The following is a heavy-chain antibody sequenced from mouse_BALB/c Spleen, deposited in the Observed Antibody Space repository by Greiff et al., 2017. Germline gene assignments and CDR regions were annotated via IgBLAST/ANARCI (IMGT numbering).Heavy chain of an antibody. CDR2: ISSGGGST. V-gene: IGHV5-12-1*01. Sequence: DVQLVESGGGLVKPGGSLKLSCAASGFAFSSYDMSWVRQTPEKRLEWVAYISSGGGSTDYPDTVKGRFTISRDNAKNTLYLQMSSLKSEDTAMYYCARQGYDYDGFAYWGQGTLVTVSA. CDR3: ARQGYDYDGFAY. D-gene: IGHD2-4*01. CDR1: GFAFSSYD. J-gene: IGHJ3*01.